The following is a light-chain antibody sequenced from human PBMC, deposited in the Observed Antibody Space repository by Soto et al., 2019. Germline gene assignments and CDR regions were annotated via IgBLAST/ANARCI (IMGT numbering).Light chain of an antibody. J-gene: IGKJ3*01. V-gene: IGKV3-20*01. CDR3: QQYGFT. Sequence: EIVLTQSPATLSLSPGERATLSCRASQSVSSSYLAWYQQKPGQAPRLLIYGASSRATGIPDRFSGSGSGTDFTLTISRLEPEDFAVYYCQQYGFTFGPGTKVDIK. CDR2: GAS. CDR1: QSVSSSY.